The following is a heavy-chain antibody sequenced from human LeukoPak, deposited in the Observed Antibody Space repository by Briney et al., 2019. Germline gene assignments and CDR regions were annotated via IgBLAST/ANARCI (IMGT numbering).Heavy chain of an antibody. J-gene: IGHJ4*02. CDR3: AKMGPRYFDWSVDF. CDR1: GFTFSSYA. D-gene: IGHD3-9*01. CDR2: ISGSGGST. Sequence: PGGSLRLSCAASGFTFSSYAMSWVRQAPGKSLEWVSTISGSGGSTYYADSVRGRFTISRDNSKNTLSLQMNSLRAEDTAVYYCAKMGPRYFDWSVDFWGQGTLVTVSS. V-gene: IGHV3-23*01.